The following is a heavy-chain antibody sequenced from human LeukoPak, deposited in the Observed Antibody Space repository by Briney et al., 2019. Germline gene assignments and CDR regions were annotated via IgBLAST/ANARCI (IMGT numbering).Heavy chain of an antibody. Sequence: PSETLSLTCTVSGGSISSSSYYWGWIRQPPGKGLEWIGSIYYSGSTYYNPSLKSRVTISVDTSKNQFSLKLSSVTAADTAVYYCARERRSPITMGQDYWGQGTLVTVSS. J-gene: IGHJ4*02. CDR3: ARERRSPITMGQDY. D-gene: IGHD3-10*01. CDR1: GGSISSSSYY. CDR2: IYYSGST. V-gene: IGHV4-39*07.